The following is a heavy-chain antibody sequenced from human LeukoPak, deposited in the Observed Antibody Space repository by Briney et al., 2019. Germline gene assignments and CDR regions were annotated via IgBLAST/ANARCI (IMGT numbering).Heavy chain of an antibody. V-gene: IGHV6-1*01. D-gene: IGHD6-13*01. J-gene: IGHJ4*02. Sequence: SQTLSLTCAISGDSFSSKSAAWNWIRQSPSRGLEWLGRTYYRSKWSSGYAESVKSRISINPDTSKNQFSLQLNSVTPEDTAVYYCARGPLRGWVYFDYWGQGTPVTVSS. CDR3: ARGPLRGWVYFDY. CDR2: TYYRSKWSS. CDR1: GDSFSSKSAA.